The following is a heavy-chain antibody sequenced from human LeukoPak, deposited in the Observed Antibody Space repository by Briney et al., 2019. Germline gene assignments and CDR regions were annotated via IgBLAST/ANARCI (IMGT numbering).Heavy chain of an antibody. Sequence: QPGGSLRLSCAAYGFTFSSDWMHWVRQAPGKGLVWVSRIKSDGSSTRYADSVKGRFTTSRDNAKNTLYLQMNSLRAEDTAVYYCARDSAECTGGYCYLVSWGQGTLVTVSS. CDR2: IKSDGSST. CDR1: GFTFSSDW. CDR3: ARDSAECTGGYCYLVS. J-gene: IGHJ4*02. V-gene: IGHV3-74*01. D-gene: IGHD2-8*02.